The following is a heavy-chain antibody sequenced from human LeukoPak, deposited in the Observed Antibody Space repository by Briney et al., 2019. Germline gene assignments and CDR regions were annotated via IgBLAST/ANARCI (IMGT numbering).Heavy chain of an antibody. J-gene: IGHJ3*02. Sequence: PSETLSLTCTVSGGSISSYYWSWIRQPPGKGLEWIGYIYYSGSTNYNPSLKSRVTISIDKSKNQFSLKLRSVTAADTAVYYCARDQWLLRGGDHDAFDIWGQGTMVTVSS. D-gene: IGHD6-19*01. CDR1: GGSISSYY. V-gene: IGHV4-59*12. CDR2: IYYSGST. CDR3: ARDQWLLRGGDHDAFDI.